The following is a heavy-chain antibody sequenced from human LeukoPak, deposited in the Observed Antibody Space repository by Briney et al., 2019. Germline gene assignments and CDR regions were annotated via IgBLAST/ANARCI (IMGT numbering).Heavy chain of an antibody. Sequence: GGSLRLSCVASGFTFSSSWMSWVRQAPGEGLEWVSAISNNGGYTYYADSVQGRFTISRDNSKSTLCLQMNSLRAEDTAVYYCAKQLGYCSDGSCYFPYWGQGTLVTVSS. CDR3: AKQLGYCSDGSCYFPY. V-gene: IGHV3-23*01. CDR1: GFTFSSSW. J-gene: IGHJ4*02. CDR2: ISNNGGYT. D-gene: IGHD2-15*01.